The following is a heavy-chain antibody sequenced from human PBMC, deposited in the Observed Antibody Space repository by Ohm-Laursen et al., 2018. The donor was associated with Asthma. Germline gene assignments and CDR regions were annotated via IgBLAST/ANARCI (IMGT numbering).Heavy chain of an antibody. D-gene: IGHD3-3*01. CDR2: GGSYYDGGLK. Sequence: SSLRLSCAASGFTFRSYAMHWVRQAPGKGLEWVAVGGSYYDGGLKYYADSVNGRFTVSRDDSKNTLYLQMNSLRPDDTAVYYCVRDVMEWYLPAFDFWGQGTLVTVSS. V-gene: IGHV3-30-3*01. CDR1: GFTFRSYA. CDR3: VRDVMEWYLPAFDF. J-gene: IGHJ4*02.